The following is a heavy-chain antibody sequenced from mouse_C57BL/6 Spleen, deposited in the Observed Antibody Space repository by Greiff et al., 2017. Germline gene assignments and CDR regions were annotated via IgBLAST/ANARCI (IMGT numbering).Heavy chain of an antibody. J-gene: IGHJ1*03. CDR2: IDPSDSYT. CDR1: GYTFTSYW. D-gene: IGHD1-1*01. CDR3: VLITTVVAAE. Sequence: QVQLQQPGAELVMPGASLKLSCKASGYTFTSYWMHWVKQRPGQGLEWIGEIDPSDSYTNYTQKFKGTFTLTVDKSSSTAYLQLSSLTSEDSAVYYCVLITTVVAAEWGTGTTVTVSS. V-gene: IGHV1-69*01.